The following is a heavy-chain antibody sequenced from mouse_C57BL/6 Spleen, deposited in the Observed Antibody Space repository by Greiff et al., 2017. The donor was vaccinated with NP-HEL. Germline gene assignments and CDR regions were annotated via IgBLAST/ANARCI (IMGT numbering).Heavy chain of an antibody. D-gene: IGHD2-2*01. CDR3: ARVTMVTTGFAY. CDR1: GYTFTSYW. CDR2: IHPNSGST. V-gene: IGHV1-64*01. J-gene: IGHJ3*01. Sequence: QVQLQQSGAELVKPGASVKLSCKASGYTFTSYWMHWVKQRPGQGLEWIGMIHPNSGSTNYNEKFKSKATLTVDKSSSTAYMQLSSLTSEDSAVYYCARVTMVTTGFAYWGQGTLVTVSA.